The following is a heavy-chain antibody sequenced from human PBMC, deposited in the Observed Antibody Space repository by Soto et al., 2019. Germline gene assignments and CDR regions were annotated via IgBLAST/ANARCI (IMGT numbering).Heavy chain of an antibody. Sequence: QVQMQESGPGLVKPSGTLSLTCAVSGDSISSSVWWTWVRQPPGKGPEWIGEVFHTGTTNYNPSLKSRVTMSAEKSTNEFSLKVTSVAAADPDIYYCARKAWVRFDYWGHGALVTASS. D-gene: IGHD7-27*01. CDR3: ARKAWVRFDY. V-gene: IGHV4-4*02. J-gene: IGHJ4*01. CDR1: GDSISSSVW. CDR2: VFHTGTT.